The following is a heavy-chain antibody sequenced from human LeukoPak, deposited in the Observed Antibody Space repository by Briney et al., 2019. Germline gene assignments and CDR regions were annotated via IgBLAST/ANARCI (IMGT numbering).Heavy chain of an antibody. Sequence: KFQGRVTITRDTSASTAYMELSSLRSEDTAVYYCARDLGRYSISRYYYGMDVWGQGTTVTVSS. V-gene: IGHV1-3*01. J-gene: IGHJ6*02. CDR3: ARDLGRYSISRYYYGMDV. D-gene: IGHD4-11*01.